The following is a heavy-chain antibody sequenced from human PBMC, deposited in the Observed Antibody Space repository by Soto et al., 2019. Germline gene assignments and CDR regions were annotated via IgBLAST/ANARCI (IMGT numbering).Heavy chain of an antibody. CDR2: IYFSGIA. V-gene: IGHV4-59*01. D-gene: IGHD2-15*01. Sequence: QMQMQESGPRLVKPSETLSLTCTVSGASITDSYWSWIRQPPEKGLKWIGYIYFSGIANYNPSLKXXAXXSRDTSKNEFSLKLTSVTAADTAIYYCARGDSDLAVSEAAYWGQGTLVTVSS. CDR3: ARGDSDLAVSEAAY. CDR1: GASITDSY. J-gene: IGHJ1*01.